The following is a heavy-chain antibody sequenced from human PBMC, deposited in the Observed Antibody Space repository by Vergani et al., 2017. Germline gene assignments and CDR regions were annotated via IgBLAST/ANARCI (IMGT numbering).Heavy chain of an antibody. CDR3: AKELSYYYGSGCYDYTPYYYEGMDV. Sequence: QVQLEESGPGLVKPSETLSLTCTVSGGSFNTYYWSWIRQPAGKGLEWIGRVYTSGMTNYNPSLKSRVTILVDRSKSQLCLNLTSVTAGDTAVYFCAKELSYYYGSGCYDYTPYYYEGMDVWGPGTTVTVSS. J-gene: IGHJ6*02. V-gene: IGHV4-4*07. CDR1: GGSFNTYY. D-gene: IGHD3-10*01. CDR2: VYTSGMT.